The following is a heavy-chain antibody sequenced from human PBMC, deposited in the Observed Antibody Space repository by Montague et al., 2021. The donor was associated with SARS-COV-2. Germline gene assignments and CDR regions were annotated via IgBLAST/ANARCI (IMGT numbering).Heavy chain of an antibody. D-gene: IGHD3-10*01. J-gene: IGHJ6*03. CDR1: GGSVSSSPYY. V-gene: IGHV4-39*01. Sequence: SETLSLTCTVPGGSVSSSPYYWGWIRQPPGRGLEWVGSISYSGRTYFSPSLESRLAISVDSSENQFSLRLSSVTAADTAVYYCASSYYYGSGTYVYNYYMDVWGKGTTVTVSS. CDR2: ISYSGRT. CDR3: ASSYYYGSGTYVYNYYMDV.